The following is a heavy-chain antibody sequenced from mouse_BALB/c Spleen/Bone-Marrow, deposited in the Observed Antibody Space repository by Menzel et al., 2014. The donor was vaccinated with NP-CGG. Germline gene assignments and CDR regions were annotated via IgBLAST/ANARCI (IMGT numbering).Heavy chain of an antibody. J-gene: IGHJ2*01. CDR1: GYTFTNYW. Sequence: QVQLKQSGAGLAKPGASVKMSCKASGYTFTNYWMHWVKQRPGQGLEWIGYINPSTGYTEYNQKFKDKATLTADKSSSTAYMQLSSLTSEDSAVYYCARICYYGRDYWGQGTTLTVSS. CDR3: ARICYYGRDY. D-gene: IGHD1-1*01. CDR2: INPSTGYT. V-gene: IGHV1-7*01.